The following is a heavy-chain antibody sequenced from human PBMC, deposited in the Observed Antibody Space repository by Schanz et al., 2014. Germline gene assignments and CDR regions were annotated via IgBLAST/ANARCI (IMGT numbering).Heavy chain of an antibody. CDR1: GGSISSGVHY. J-gene: IGHJ3*02. Sequence: QVLLQESGPVLVKPSETLSLTCTVSGGSISSGVHYWSWVRQPAGRGLEWIGRIYISGSTRFNPSRKSRVTMSLDTSKNQVSLPLRSVTAADTAVYYCARDRGHGDLPGDIWGQGTMVTVSS. CDR3: ARDRGHGDLPGDI. CDR2: IYISGST. V-gene: IGHV4-61*02. D-gene: IGHD4-17*01.